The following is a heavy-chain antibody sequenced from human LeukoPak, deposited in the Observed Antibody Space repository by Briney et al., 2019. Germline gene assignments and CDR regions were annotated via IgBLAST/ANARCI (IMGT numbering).Heavy chain of an antibody. CDR1: GGSIRSSSYY. J-gene: IGHJ5*02. CDR2: IYHSGST. CDR3: ARPSSGYQFDP. D-gene: IGHD3-22*01. V-gene: IGHV4-39*01. Sequence: SETLSLTCTVSGGSIRSSSYYWGWIGQPPGKGLEWIGSIYHSGSTYHNPSLKSRVTISVDTSKNQFSLKLSSVTAADTAVYYCARPSSGYQFDPWGQGTLVTVSS.